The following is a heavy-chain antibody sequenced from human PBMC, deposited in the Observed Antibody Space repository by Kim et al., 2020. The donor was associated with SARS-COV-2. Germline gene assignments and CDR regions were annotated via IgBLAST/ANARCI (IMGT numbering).Heavy chain of an antibody. V-gene: IGHV1-2*02. CDR2: INPNSGGT. Sequence: ASVKVSCKASGYTFTGYYMHWVRQAPGQGLEWMGWINPNSGGTNYAQKFQGRVTMTRDTSISTAYMELSRLRSDDTAVYYCARIVVDSSSSKDYWGQGTLVTVSS. CDR3: ARIVVDSSSSKDY. D-gene: IGHD6-6*01. J-gene: IGHJ4*02. CDR1: GYTFTGYY.